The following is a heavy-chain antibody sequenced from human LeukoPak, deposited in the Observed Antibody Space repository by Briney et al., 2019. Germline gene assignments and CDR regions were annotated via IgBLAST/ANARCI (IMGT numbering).Heavy chain of an antibody. CDR2: ISGRGSNT. J-gene: IGHJ4*02. V-gene: IGHV3-23*01. CDR1: GFTFSSYA. CDR3: AKDLYSGSYSDY. Sequence: GGSLRLSCAASGFTFSSYAMSWVRQAPGKGLEWVSAISGRGSNTYYADSVKGRFTISRDNSKNTLYLQMNSLRAEDTAVYYCAKDLYSGSYSDYWGQGTLVTVSS. D-gene: IGHD1-26*01.